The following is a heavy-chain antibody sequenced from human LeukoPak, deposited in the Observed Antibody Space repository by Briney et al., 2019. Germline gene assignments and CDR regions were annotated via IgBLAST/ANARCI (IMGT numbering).Heavy chain of an antibody. Sequence: ASETLSLTCTVSGYSISSGYYWGWIRQPPGKGLEWIGSIYHSGSTYYNPSLKSRVTISVDTSKNQFSLKLNSVTAADTAVYYCARSGEFGYYYYGMDVWGQGTTVTVSS. J-gene: IGHJ6*02. CDR1: GYSISSGYY. CDR2: IYHSGST. D-gene: IGHD3-10*01. V-gene: IGHV4-38-2*02. CDR3: ARSGEFGYYYYGMDV.